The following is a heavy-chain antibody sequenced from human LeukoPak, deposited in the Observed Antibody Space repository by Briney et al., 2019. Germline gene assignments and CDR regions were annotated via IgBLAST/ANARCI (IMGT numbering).Heavy chain of an antibody. CDR3: ARVWGSDAFDI. CDR1: GFTFSHYW. CDR2: INSDGSST. V-gene: IGHV3-74*01. D-gene: IGHD3-16*01. J-gene: IGHJ3*02. Sequence: GGSLRLSCAASGFTFSHYWMQWVRQAPGKGLVWVSRINSDGSSTTYADSVKGRFTISRDNAKNTLYLQMNSLRAGDTAEYYCARVWGSDAFDIWGQGTMVTVSS.